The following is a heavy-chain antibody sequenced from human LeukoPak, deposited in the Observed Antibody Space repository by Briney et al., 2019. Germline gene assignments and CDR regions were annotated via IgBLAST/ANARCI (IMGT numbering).Heavy chain of an antibody. CDR1: DDSISSGSYY. Sequence: SETLSLTCTVSDDSISSGSYYWSWIRQPAGKGLEWIGYIYYTGSTSYNPSLKSRVTMSLDASKNQFSLELNSVTPADTAVYYCARGGNYWPQWWFDPWGRGTLVSVSS. CDR2: IYYTGST. J-gene: IGHJ5*02. V-gene: IGHV4-61*10. CDR3: ARGGNYWPQWWFDP. D-gene: IGHD1-26*01.